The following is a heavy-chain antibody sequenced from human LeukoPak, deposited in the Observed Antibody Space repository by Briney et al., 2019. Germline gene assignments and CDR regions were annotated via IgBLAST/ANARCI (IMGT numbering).Heavy chain of an antibody. V-gene: IGHV3-30*02. CDR1: GFTFSNYA. CDR3: AKRLSSGWDFDY. D-gene: IGHD6-19*01. CDR2: IRYDGGNK. J-gene: IGHJ4*02. Sequence: GGSLRLSCAASGFTFSNYAMHWVRQAPGKGLEWVAFIRYDGGNKNYVDSVKGRFTISRDNSKNTVYLQMNSLRPEDTAVYYCAKRLSSGWDFDYWGQGTLVTVSS.